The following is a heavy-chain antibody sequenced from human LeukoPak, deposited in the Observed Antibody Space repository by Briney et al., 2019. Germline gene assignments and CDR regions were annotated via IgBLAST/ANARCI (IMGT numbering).Heavy chain of an antibody. V-gene: IGHV4-4*07. D-gene: IGHD3-16*01. CDR3: ARERVEYGGAINYFDY. Sequence: SSDTPSLTCTFAGGFISCYYRSWIRPPAGKGQEWIGSIYTSGSTNYNPSLKSRVTMSGDTSKNQFSLKLSSVTAADTAVYYCARERVEYGGAINYFDYWGEGALVTVSS. CDR2: IYTSGST. J-gene: IGHJ4*02. CDR1: GGFISCYY.